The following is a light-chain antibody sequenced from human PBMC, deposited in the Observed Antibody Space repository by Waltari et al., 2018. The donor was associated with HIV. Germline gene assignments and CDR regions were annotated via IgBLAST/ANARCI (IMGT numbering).Light chain of an antibody. J-gene: IGLJ2*01. CDR2: AVP. CDR3: NSYRSSDTVV. CDR1: NSDVGFYNL. Sequence: QSALTQPASVSGSPGQSITISCTGSNSDVGFYNLVSWYQQFPGKAPQLIIYAVPSRPSVVSYRLSGSKSGNTASLTISDLQAEDEAEYFCNSYRSSDTVVFGGGTKLTVL. V-gene: IGLV2-14*01.